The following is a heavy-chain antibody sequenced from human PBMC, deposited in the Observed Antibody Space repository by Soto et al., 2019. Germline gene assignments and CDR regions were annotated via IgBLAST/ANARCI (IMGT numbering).Heavy chain of an antibody. V-gene: IGHV2-5*02. CDR2: IYWDGDE. CDR3: VKGTLGTYGHVYFEH. Sequence: ASGPTLVNPTQTLTLTCTFSGFSFDMNKARVGWVRQPPGKALEWVALIYWDGDEHYSPSLKNRLSITKDTSKDQVVLTLTDVHPADTATYYCVKGTLGTYGHVYFEHWGQATLVIAPQ. CDR1: GFSFDMNKAR. D-gene: IGHD3-16*01. J-gene: IGHJ4*02.